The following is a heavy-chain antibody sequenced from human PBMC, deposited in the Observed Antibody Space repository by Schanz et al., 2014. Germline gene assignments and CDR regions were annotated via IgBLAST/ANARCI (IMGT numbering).Heavy chain of an antibody. CDR3: ARGYGVSPAGL. CDR2: IIPILGMA. Sequence: QAQLMQSGAELKRPGSSVKVSCKASGRTFSTYTISWVRQAPGQGLQWMGRIIPILGMANYAQKFQVRVTITADRSTSTASVELSSQRSEDTTVYNSARGYGVSPAGLWGQGTLVTVSS. V-gene: IGHV1-69*04. CDR1: GRTFSTYT. J-gene: IGHJ4*02. D-gene: IGHD4-17*01.